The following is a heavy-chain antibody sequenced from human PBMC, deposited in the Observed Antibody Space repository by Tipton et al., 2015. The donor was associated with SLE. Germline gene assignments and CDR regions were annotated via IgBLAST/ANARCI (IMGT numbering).Heavy chain of an antibody. V-gene: IGHV4-59*01. CDR3: AREYSSFEY. J-gene: IGHJ4*02. CDR2: VHCSGAT. Sequence: TLSLTCTVSGGSISNYYWSWIRQPPGKGLEWIAYVHCSGATSYNPSLKSRVTISVDTSKNQFSLQMSSVTAGDTAVYYCAREYSSFEYWGQGTLVTVSS. D-gene: IGHD5-18*01. CDR1: GGSISNYY.